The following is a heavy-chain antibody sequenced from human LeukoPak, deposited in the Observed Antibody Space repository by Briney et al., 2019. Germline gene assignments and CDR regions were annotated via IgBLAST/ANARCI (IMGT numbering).Heavy chain of an antibody. J-gene: IGHJ5*02. CDR1: GGSISSGGYY. Sequence: PSETLSLTCTVSGGSISSGGYYWSWFRQPAGKGLEWIGRIYATGSTGYNPSLKSRVTISVDTSKNQFSLKLSSVTAADTAVYYCARGEGIAAAKWFDPWGQGTLVTVSS. D-gene: IGHD6-13*01. CDR2: IYATGST. CDR3: ARGEGIAAAKWFDP. V-gene: IGHV4-61*02.